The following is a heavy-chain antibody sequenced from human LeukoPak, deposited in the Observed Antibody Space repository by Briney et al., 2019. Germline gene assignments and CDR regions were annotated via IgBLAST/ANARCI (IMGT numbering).Heavy chain of an antibody. CDR3: AKDSSYGYAISKFVGSKEYYFDY. Sequence: ASVKVSCKASGYTFTSYYMHWVRQAPGQGLEWMGIINPSGGSTSYAQKFQGRVTMTRDTSTSTVYMELSSLRAEDTAVYYCAKDSSYGYAISKFVGSKEYYFDYWGQGTLVTVSS. J-gene: IGHJ4*02. CDR2: INPSGGST. V-gene: IGHV1-46*01. D-gene: IGHD5-18*01. CDR1: GYTFTSYY.